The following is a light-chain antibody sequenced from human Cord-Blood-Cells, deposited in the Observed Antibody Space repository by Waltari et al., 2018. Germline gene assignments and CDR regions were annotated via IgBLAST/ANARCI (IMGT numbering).Light chain of an antibody. CDR1: QSISSY. J-gene: IGKJ4*01. CDR3: QQSYSTPPT. V-gene: IGKV1-39*01. Sequence: DIQMTQCPSSLSASVGDRVTITCRASQSISSYLNWYQQKPGKAPKLLIYAASSLQSGVPSRFSDSGSGTDFTLTISSLQPEDFATYYCQQSYSTPPTFGGGTKVEIK. CDR2: AAS.